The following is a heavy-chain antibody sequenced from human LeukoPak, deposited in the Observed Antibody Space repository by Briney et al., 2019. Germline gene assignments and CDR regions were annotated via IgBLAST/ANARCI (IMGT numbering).Heavy chain of an antibody. CDR3: GRDDYYYGSGENWFDP. CDR2: ISYDGSNK. V-gene: IGHV3-30-3*01. Sequence: GGSLRLSCAASGFTFSSYAMHWVRQAPGKGLGWVAVISYDGSNKYYADSVKGRFTISRDNSKNTLYLQMNSLRAEDTAVYYCGRDDYYYGSGENWFDPWGQGTLVTVSS. J-gene: IGHJ5*02. CDR1: GFTFSSYA. D-gene: IGHD3-10*01.